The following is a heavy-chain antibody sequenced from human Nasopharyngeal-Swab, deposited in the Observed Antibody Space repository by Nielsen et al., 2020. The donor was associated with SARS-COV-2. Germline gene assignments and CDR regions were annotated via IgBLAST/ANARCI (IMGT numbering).Heavy chain of an antibody. Sequence: GGSLRLSCVASGFTFRNYAMSWVRQAPGKGPEWVSGISGRGHTTYYLDSVKGRFVISRDNSKNTVHLQMNSLSADDTAVFCCAKELMWEWGSGYYYGMDVWGQGTTVTVSS. V-gene: IGHV3-23*01. CDR3: AKELMWEWGSGYYYGMDV. CDR2: ISGRGHTT. D-gene: IGHD1-26*01. J-gene: IGHJ6*02. CDR1: GFTFRNYA.